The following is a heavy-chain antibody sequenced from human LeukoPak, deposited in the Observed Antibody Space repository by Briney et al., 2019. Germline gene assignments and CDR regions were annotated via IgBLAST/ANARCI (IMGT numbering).Heavy chain of an antibody. CDR3: ARNSHYDFWSGYYLDY. V-gene: IGHV1-69*04. CDR1: GGTFSSYA. Sequence: ASVKVSCKASGGTFSSYAISWVRQAPGQGPEWMGRIIPILGIANYAQKFQGRVTITADKSTSTAYMELSSLRSEDTAVYYCARNSHYDFWSGYYLDYWGQGTLVTVSS. D-gene: IGHD3-3*01. J-gene: IGHJ4*02. CDR2: IIPILGIA.